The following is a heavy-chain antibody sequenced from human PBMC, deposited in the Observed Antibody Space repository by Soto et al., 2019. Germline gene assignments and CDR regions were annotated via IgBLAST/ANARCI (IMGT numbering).Heavy chain of an antibody. CDR1: GGAISSSSYY. J-gene: IGHJ6*02. V-gene: IGHV4-39*01. Sequence: PSETLSLTCTVSGGAISSSSYYWCWIRHPPGKGLEWIGSIYYSGSTYYNPSLKSRVTISVDTSKNQFSLKLSSVTAADTAVYYCEGSGWYGFYYYGMDVWGQGTTVTVS. D-gene: IGHD6-19*01. CDR3: EGSGWYGFYYYGMDV. CDR2: IYYSGST.